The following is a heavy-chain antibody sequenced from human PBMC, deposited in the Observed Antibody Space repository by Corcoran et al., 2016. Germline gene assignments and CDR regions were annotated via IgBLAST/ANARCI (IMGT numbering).Heavy chain of an antibody. CDR3: ARQTRSGVDV. Sequence: EVQLVQSGAEVKKPGESLKISCQGSGYRFTTSWIAWVRQMPGKGLESMGVIYPGDSDTRYSPSFQGQVTISADKSISTAYLQWSSLKASDTAMYYWARQTRSGVDVWGQGTPVTGSS. CDR1: GYRFTTSW. J-gene: IGHJ6*02. V-gene: IGHV5-51*01. D-gene: IGHD2-15*01. CDR2: IYPGDSDT.